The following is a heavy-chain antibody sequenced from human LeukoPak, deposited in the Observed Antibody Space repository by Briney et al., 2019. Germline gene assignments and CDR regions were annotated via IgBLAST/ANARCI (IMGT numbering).Heavy chain of an antibody. Sequence: GGSLRLSCAGSGFTFGGYGMHWFRQTPGKGLEWVAVIAYDGSRAFYADSVKGRFTISRDNSKNTMSVQMDDLRAEDTAVYYCTRYNNDHFDCWGQGTLVTVSS. CDR2: IAYDGSRA. CDR3: TRYNNDHFDC. CDR1: GFTFGGYG. J-gene: IGHJ4*02. D-gene: IGHD1-14*01. V-gene: IGHV3-33*01.